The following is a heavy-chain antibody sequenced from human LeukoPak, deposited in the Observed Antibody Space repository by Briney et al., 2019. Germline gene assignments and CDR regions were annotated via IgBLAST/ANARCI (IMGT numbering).Heavy chain of an antibody. D-gene: IGHD6-19*01. Sequence: SETLSLTCAFPGGSFSGYSWSWIRQTPGQGLEWIGETNHRGSTNYNPSLKSRVTISVDASKSQFYLKLSSVTAADTAVYYCARVSRWFLAVAGYADFWGQGTQVTVSS. V-gene: IGHV4-34*01. CDR2: TNHRGST. CDR1: GGSFSGYS. CDR3: ARVSRWFLAVAGYADF. J-gene: IGHJ4*02.